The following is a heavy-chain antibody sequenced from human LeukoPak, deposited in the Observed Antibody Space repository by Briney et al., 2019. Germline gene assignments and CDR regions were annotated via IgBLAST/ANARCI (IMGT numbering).Heavy chain of an antibody. Sequence: ASVKVSCKASGYTFTSYGISWVRQAPGQGLEWMGWISAYNGNTNYAQKLQGRVTMTTDTSTSTAYMELWSLRSDDTAVYYCAKDSKQRWLQLMLASALEYGMDVWGQGTTVTVSS. D-gene: IGHD5-24*01. CDR1: GYTFTSYG. CDR3: AKDSKQRWLQLMLASALEYGMDV. V-gene: IGHV1-18*01. J-gene: IGHJ6*02. CDR2: ISAYNGNT.